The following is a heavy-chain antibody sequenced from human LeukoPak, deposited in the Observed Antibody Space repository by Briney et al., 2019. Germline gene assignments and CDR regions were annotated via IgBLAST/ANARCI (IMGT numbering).Heavy chain of an antibody. CDR3: ARAQRGTYYYYGMDV. D-gene: IGHD3-16*01. V-gene: IGHV4-59*01. CDR2: IYYSGST. J-gene: IGHJ6*02. CDR1: GGSISSYY. Sequence: SETLSLTCTVSGGSISSYYWSWIRQPPGRGLEWIGYIYYSGSTNSNPSLKSRVTISVDTSKNQFSLKLSSVTAADTAVYYCARAQRGTYYYYGMDVWGQGTTVTVSS.